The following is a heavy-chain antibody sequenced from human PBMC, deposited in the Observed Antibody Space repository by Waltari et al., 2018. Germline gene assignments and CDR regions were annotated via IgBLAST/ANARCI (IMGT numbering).Heavy chain of an antibody. D-gene: IGHD1-1*01. CDR3: ARAQESQRNDY. V-gene: IGHV3-7*01. CDR1: GFTFSKYW. CDR2: IREDGSEK. J-gene: IGHJ4*02. Sequence: EVQLVESGGDLVQPGGSLRLSCAASGFTFSKYWRSWVRQTPGKGLEWVANIREDGSEKYYADSVRGRFTVSRDNMKSALYLQMNSLRAEDTAVYYCARAQESQRNDYWGQGTLVTVSS.